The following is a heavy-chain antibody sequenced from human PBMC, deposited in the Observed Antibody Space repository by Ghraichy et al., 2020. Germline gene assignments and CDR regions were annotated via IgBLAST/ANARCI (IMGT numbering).Heavy chain of an antibody. CDR2: ISHDGIKG. CDR1: GFTFSIYA. CDR3: VRVQIRYFDWGNAFEV. D-gene: IGHD3-9*01. V-gene: IGHV3-30*16. Sequence: GGSLRLSCAASGFTFSIYAMHWVRQAPGKGLEWVGVISHDGIKGYYADSVKGRFTISRDNSNNTLYLQMTSLRVEDTAVDYCVRVQIRYFDWGNAFEVWGQGTKVTVSS. J-gene: IGHJ3*01.